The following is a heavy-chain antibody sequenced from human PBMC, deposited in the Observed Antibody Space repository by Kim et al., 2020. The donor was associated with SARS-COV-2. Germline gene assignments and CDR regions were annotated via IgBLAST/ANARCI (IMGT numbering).Heavy chain of an antibody. J-gene: IGHJ6*02. V-gene: IGHV4-59*01. CDR2: IYYSGST. CDR1: GGSISSYY. CDR3: ARWAYYYDSSGYYPHHYYYYGMDV. Sequence: SETLSLTCTVSGGSISSYYWSWIRQPPGKRLEWIGYIYYSGSTNYNPSLKSRVTISVDTSKNQFSLKLSSVTAADTAVYYCARWAYYYDSSGYYPHHYYYYGMDVWGQGTTVTVSS. D-gene: IGHD3-22*01.